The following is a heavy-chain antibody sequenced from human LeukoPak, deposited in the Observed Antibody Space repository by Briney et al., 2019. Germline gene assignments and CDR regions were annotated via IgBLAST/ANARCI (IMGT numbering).Heavy chain of an antibody. Sequence: PSETLSLTCTVSGGSISSYYWSWIRQPPGKGLEWIGYIYYSGSTNYNPSLKSRVTISVDTSKNHFSLKLSSVTAADTAVYYFARHRGGYDQMNYFDYWGQGTLVTVSS. V-gene: IGHV4-59*08. CDR2: IYYSGST. J-gene: IGHJ4*02. CDR1: GGSISSYY. D-gene: IGHD5-12*01. CDR3: ARHRGGYDQMNYFDY.